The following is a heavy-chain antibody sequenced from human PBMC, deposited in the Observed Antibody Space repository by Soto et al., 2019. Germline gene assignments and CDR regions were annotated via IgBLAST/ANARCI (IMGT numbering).Heavy chain of an antibody. D-gene: IGHD5-12*01. J-gene: IGHJ4*02. CDR2: IYPGDSDT. Sequence: GAARKICWKGSGYSFTSYWIGWGRQMPGKGLEWMGIIYPGDSDTRYSPSFQGQVTISADKSISTAYLQWSSLRASDTAMYYCARPRPYSGYDLFDYWGQGTLVTVSS. CDR1: GYSFTSYW. V-gene: IGHV5-51*01. CDR3: ARPRPYSGYDLFDY.